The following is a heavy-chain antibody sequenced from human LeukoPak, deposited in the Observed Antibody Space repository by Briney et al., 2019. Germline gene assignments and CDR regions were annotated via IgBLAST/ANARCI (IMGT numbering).Heavy chain of an antibody. J-gene: IGHJ4*02. D-gene: IGHD2-15*01. Sequence: ASVKVSCKASGYTFTGYYIHWVRQAPGQGLEWMGWINPNTGGTHYAQNFQGRVTMTRDTSTTTAYMELSRLISGDTALYYCATLGGHSLAAQSGYWGQGTLVTVSS. V-gene: IGHV1-2*02. CDR1: GYTFTGYY. CDR3: ATLGGHSLAAQSGY. CDR2: INPNTGGT.